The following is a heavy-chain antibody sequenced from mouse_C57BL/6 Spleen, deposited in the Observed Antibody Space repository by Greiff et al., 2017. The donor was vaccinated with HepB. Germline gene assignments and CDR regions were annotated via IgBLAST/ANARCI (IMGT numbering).Heavy chain of an antibody. J-gene: IGHJ4*01. CDR2: IYPGDGDT. D-gene: IGHD2-14*01. CDR3: ARGYREAMDY. V-gene: IGHV1-82*01. Sequence: QVQLQQSGPELVKPGASVKISCKASGYAFSSSWMNWVKQRPGKGLEWIGRIYPGDGDTNYNGKFKGKATLTADKSSSTAYMQLSSLTSEDSAVYFCARGYREAMDYWGQGTSVTVSS. CDR1: GYAFSSSW.